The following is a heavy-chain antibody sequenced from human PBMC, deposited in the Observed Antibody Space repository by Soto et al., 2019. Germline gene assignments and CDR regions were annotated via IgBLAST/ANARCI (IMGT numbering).Heavy chain of an antibody. D-gene: IGHD3-10*01. Sequence: QITLKESGPTLVKPTQTLTLTCTFSGFSLSTSGVGVGWIRQPPGKALEWLAVIYWDDDKRYRTSLNSRLTITKDTPKNQVVLTMTNMDPVDTATYYCAHHPYYGSGSYSFDYWGQGTLVTVSS. J-gene: IGHJ4*02. CDR1: GFSLSTSGVG. V-gene: IGHV2-5*02. CDR2: IYWDDDK. CDR3: AHHPYYGSGSYSFDY.